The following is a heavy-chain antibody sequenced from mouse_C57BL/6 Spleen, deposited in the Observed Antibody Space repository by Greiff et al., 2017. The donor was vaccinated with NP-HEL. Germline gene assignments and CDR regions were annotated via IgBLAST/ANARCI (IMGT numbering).Heavy chain of an antibody. J-gene: IGHJ4*01. CDR1: GYAFTNYL. D-gene: IGHD1-1*01. CDR2: INPGSGGT. CDR3: ARRGYGSSYVYYYAMDY. V-gene: IGHV1-54*01. Sequence: QVQLKQSGAELVRPGTSVKVSCKASGYAFTNYLIEWVKQRPGQGLEWIGVINPGSGGTNYNEKFKGKATLTADKSSSTAYMQLSSLTSEDSAVYFCARRGYGSSYVYYYAMDYWGQGTSVTVSS.